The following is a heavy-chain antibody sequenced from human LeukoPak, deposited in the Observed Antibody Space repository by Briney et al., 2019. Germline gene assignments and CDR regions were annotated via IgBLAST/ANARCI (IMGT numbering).Heavy chain of an antibody. D-gene: IGHD3-3*01. CDR3: ARGQSDFWSAYLY. CDR1: GFTFSSHA. Sequence: QAGGSLRLSCAASGFTFSSHAMSWVRRAPGKGLEWVSGLIENGATTYYADSVKGRFTVSRDTSKNTLYLQMNSLRVEDTAIYYCARGQSDFWSAYLYWGQGILVTVSS. J-gene: IGHJ4*02. CDR2: LIENGATT. V-gene: IGHV3-23*01.